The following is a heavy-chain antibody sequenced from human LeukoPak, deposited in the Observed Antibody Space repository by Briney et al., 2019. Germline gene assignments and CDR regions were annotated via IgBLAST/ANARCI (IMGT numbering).Heavy chain of an antibody. CDR1: GFTFSNSA. CDR3: AKGIYSSGWRYFDY. J-gene: IGHJ4*01. V-gene: IGHV3-23*01. Sequence: GGSLGLSCAASGFTFSNSAMSWVRQAPGKGLEWVSTLSGSGITTYYADSVKGRFTISRDNSKNTLYLQMNSLRAEDTAVYYCAKGIYSSGWRYFDYWGHGTLVTAS. D-gene: IGHD6-19*01. CDR2: LSGSGITT.